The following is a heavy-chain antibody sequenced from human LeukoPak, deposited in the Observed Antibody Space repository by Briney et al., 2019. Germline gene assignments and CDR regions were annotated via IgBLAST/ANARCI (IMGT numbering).Heavy chain of an antibody. CDR2: INHSGST. CDR3: ARVDAFDYGDYVSYFDY. Sequence: SETLSLTCTVSGGSISSYYWSWIRQPPGKGLEWIGEINHSGSTNYNPSLKSRVTISVDTSKNQFSLKLSSVTAADTAVYYCARVDAFDYGDYVSYFDYWGQGTLVTVSS. D-gene: IGHD4-17*01. J-gene: IGHJ4*02. CDR1: GGSISSYY. V-gene: IGHV4-34*01.